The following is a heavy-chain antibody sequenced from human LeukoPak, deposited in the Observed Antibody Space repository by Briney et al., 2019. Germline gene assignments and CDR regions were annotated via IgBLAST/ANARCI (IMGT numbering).Heavy chain of an antibody. V-gene: IGHV1-18*01. CDR2: MSAYNGNT. D-gene: IGHD3-16*02. J-gene: IGHJ4*02. CDR3: ARESDYVWGSYPFLDY. CDR1: GYTFTSYG. Sequence: GASVKVSCNASGYTFTSYGISWVRQAPGQGLEWMGWMSAYNGNTNYAQKLQGRVTMTTDTSTSTAYMELRSLRSDDTAVYYCARESDYVWGSYPFLDYWGQGTLVTVSS.